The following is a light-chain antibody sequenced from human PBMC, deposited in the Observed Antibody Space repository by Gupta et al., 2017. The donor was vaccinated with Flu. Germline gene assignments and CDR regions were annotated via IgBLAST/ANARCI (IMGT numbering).Light chain of an antibody. V-gene: IGLV1-47*01. J-gene: IGLJ3*02. CDR1: SSNIGSNY. CDR3: AAWDDSLSGPNWV. Sequence: QSVLTQPPSASGTPGQRVTISCSGSSSNIGSNYVYWYQQLPGTAPKLLNYRNNQRPSGVPDRFSGSKSGTSASLAISGLRSEDEADYYCAAWDDSLSGPNWVFGGGTKLTGL. CDR2: RNN.